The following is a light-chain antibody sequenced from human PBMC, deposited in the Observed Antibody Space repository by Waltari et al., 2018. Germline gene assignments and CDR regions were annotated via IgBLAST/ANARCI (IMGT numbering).Light chain of an antibody. CDR3: QQTHGRPWT. Sequence: DIHMTQSPSSLSASVGDKVSITCRASQNITRYLCWYHQRPGKVPKLLIYAGSTLQSGVPSRFSGSGSGTDFTLTISFLEPEDFATYYCQQTHGRPWTFGQGTRVEI. CDR2: AGS. J-gene: IGKJ1*01. V-gene: IGKV1-39*01. CDR1: QNITRY.